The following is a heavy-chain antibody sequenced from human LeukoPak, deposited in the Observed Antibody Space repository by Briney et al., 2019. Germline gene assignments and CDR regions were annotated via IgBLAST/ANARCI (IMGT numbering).Heavy chain of an antibody. D-gene: IGHD1-26*01. CDR3: ARKAVGPTSNYFDY. V-gene: IGHV4-34*01. J-gene: IGHJ4*02. CDR1: GGSFSGNY. CDR2: INHSGNS. Sequence: SKTLSLTCAVYGGSFSGNYWIWIRQPPGKGLEWIGEINHSGNSNYNPSLKSRVTMSVDTSKNQISLKLNSVTAADTAIYYCARKAVGPTSNYFDYWGQGTLVTVSS.